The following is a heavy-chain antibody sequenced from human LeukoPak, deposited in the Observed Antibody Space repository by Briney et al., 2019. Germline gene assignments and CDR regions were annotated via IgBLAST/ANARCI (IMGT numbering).Heavy chain of an antibody. V-gene: IGHV3-15*01. CDR1: GFSFSVHA. J-gene: IGHJ5*02. Sequence: PGGSLRLSCAASGFSFSVHAMSWVRQAPGKGLEWVGRIKTKTDGGTTDYAAPVKGRFTISRDDSKNTLYLQLNSLRTEDTAQYFCTSHPFTIVTPAWGQGTLVTVSS. D-gene: IGHD2-21*01. CDR2: IKTKTDGGTT. CDR3: TSHPFTIVTPA.